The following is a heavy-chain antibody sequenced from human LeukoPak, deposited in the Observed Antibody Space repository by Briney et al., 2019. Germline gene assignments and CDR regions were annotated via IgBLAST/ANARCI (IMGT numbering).Heavy chain of an antibody. V-gene: IGHV3-33*06. D-gene: IGHD3-3*01. J-gene: IGHJ3*02. CDR2: IWNDGSNK. Sequence: PGGSLRLSCEASGFTFGTYGMHWVRQAPGKGLEWVAVIWNDGSNKYYADSVKGRFTISRDNSKNTLYLQMNSLRVEDTAVYYCAKDYSRDGYYADTFHIWGQGTMVTVSS. CDR1: GFTFGTYG. CDR3: AKDYSRDGYYADTFHI.